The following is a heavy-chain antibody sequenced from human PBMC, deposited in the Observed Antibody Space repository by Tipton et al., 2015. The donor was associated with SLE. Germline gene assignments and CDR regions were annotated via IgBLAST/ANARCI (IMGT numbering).Heavy chain of an antibody. J-gene: IGHJ3*02. D-gene: IGHD3-22*01. CDR2: IKHDGTET. CDR1: KFTFSAYW. Sequence: SLRLSCAASKFTFSAYWMTWVRQATGKGLEWVANIKHDGTETVYVDSVKGRFTISRDNAKNSLYLQMNSLRDEDTAVYFCASDPYQSGGYGAFDIWGQGTMVTVSS. V-gene: IGHV3-7*01. CDR3: ASDPYQSGGYGAFDI.